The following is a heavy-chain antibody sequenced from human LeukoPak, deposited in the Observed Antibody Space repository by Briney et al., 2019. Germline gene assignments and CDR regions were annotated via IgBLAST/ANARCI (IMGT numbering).Heavy chain of an antibody. CDR1: GYTFTSYA. CDR3: ARGGYCSSTSCPNWFDP. V-gene: IGHV1-3*03. D-gene: IGHD2-2*01. CDR2: INAGNGNT. Sequence: ASVKVSRKASGYTFTSYAMHWVRQAPGQRLEWMGWINAGNGNTKYSREFQGRVTITRDTSASTAYMELSSLRSEDMAVYYCARGGYCSSTSCPNWFDPWGQGTLVTVSS. J-gene: IGHJ5*02.